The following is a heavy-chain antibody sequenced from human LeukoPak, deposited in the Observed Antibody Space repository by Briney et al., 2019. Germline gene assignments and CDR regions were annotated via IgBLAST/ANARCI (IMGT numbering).Heavy chain of an antibody. CDR3: ARDRYSYGSDAFDI. D-gene: IGHD5-18*01. CDR2: ISYDGSNK. Sequence: GGSLRLSCAASGFTFGSYDIHWVRQAPGKGLEWVAVISYDGSNKYYADSVKGRFTISRDNSKNTLYLQLNSLRAEDTAVYYCARDRYSYGSDAFDIWGQGTMVTVSS. J-gene: IGHJ3*02. CDR1: GFTFGSYD. V-gene: IGHV3-30*03.